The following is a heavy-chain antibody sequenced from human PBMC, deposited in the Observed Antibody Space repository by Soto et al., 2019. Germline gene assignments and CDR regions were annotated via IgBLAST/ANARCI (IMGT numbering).Heavy chain of an antibody. CDR1: GFTVSNNY. J-gene: IGHJ4*02. CDR2: IYSGGYT. CDR3: ATNRGGGGY. V-gene: IGHV3-53*01. Sequence: EVQLVESGGGLIQPGGSLRLSCAVSGFTVSNNYMSWVRQAPGKGLEGVSVIYSGGYTAYGDTEKGRLPISRDNSKNTLYLQINTLGPADTAFFYCATNRGGGGYWGQGTLVTVSS. D-gene: IGHD7-27*01.